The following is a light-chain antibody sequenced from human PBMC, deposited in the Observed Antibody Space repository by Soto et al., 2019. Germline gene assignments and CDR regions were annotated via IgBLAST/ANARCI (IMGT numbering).Light chain of an antibody. J-gene: IGKJ4*01. CDR1: QDISNY. Sequence: DIQMTQSPSSLSASVGDRVTSTCQASQDISNYLYWDQQKPGKAPQLLIYDASNLETGVPSRFSGSGYGTDFTFTMSSLPPEDMATYYCQQYDNLPPLSFGGGTKVEIK. CDR3: QQYDNLPPLS. V-gene: IGKV1-33*01. CDR2: DAS.